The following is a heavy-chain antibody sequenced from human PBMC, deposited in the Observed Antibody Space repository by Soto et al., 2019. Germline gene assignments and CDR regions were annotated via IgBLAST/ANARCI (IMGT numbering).Heavy chain of an antibody. V-gene: IGHV3-64*04. J-gene: IGHJ5*02. CDR3: AKDSPPWSGELTNWFDP. Sequence: GGSLRLSCSASGFTFSGYAMHWVRQAPGKGLEYVSAISSNGGSTYYADSVKGRFTISRDNSKNTLYLQMSSLRAEDTAVYYCAKDSPPWSGELTNWFDPWGQGTLVTVSS. D-gene: IGHD3-10*01. CDR2: ISSNGGST. CDR1: GFTFSGYA.